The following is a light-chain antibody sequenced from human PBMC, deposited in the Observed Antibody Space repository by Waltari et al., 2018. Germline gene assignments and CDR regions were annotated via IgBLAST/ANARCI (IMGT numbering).Light chain of an antibody. CDR3: SSYTTSNAPGV. CDR1: DSDVGAYNF. V-gene: IGLV2-14*01. CDR2: EVS. Sequence: QSALTQPASVPGSPGQSITISCTGTDSDVGAYNFVSWYRQHPGKAPHLIIYEVSERPPGMSDRISGSKSDNQASLTISGLQADDEAVYYCSSYTTSNAPGVFGTGTKVTVL. J-gene: IGLJ1*01.